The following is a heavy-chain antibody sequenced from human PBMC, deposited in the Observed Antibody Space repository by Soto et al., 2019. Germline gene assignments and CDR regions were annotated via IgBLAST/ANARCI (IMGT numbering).Heavy chain of an antibody. CDR1: GFTFSSYA. CDR2: ISGSGGST. V-gene: IGHV3-23*01. D-gene: IGHD2-15*01. CDR3: AKVGCSGGSCYSPSRPYYYYGMDV. Sequence: GGSLRLSCAASGFTFSSYAMSWVRQAPGKGLEWVSAISGSGGSTYYADSVKGRFTISRDNSKNTLYLQMNSLRAEDTAVYYCAKVGCSGGSCYSPSRPYYYYGMDVWGQGTTVTVSS. J-gene: IGHJ6*02.